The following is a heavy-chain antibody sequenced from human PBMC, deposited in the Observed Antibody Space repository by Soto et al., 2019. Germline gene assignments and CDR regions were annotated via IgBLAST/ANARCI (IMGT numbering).Heavy chain of an antibody. CDR1: VVTFNRQD. J-gene: IGHJ3*02. V-gene: IGHV3-30*18. CDR3: AKDSLELRGGDAFDI. D-gene: IGHD1-7*01. Sequence: ASVVTFNRQDMRWVRQAPCKGLEWVAVISYDGSNKYYADSVKGRFTISRDNSKNTLYLQMNSLRAEDTAVYYCAKDSLELRGGDAFDIWGQGTMVSVSS. CDR2: ISYDGSNK.